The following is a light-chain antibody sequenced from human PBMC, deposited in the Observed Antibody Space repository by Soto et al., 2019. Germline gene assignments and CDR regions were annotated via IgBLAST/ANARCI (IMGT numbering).Light chain of an antibody. V-gene: IGKV3-15*01. CDR3: QQRSSWPLT. CDR1: QSFTSN. CDR2: GAS. J-gene: IGKJ5*01. Sequence: EIVMTQSPATLSLSPGERATLSCRASQSFTSNLAWYQQKPGQAPRLLIYGASTRATGIPARFSGSGSGTEFTLTISSLQSEDFAVYYCQQRSSWPLTFGQGTRLEIK.